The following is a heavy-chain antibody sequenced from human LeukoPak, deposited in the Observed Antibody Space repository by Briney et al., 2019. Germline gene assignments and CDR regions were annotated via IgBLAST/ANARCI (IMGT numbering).Heavy chain of an antibody. Sequence: GGSLRLSCVASGFTFNNYAMHWVRQAPGKGLVWVAVIWHDGIHEYYADSMKGRITISRDSSKNTLYLQMNSLRAEDTAVYYCANWDPPLYYYYGMDVWGQGTTVTVSS. J-gene: IGHJ6*02. CDR1: GFTFNNYA. D-gene: IGHD1-26*01. CDR2: IWHDGIHE. CDR3: ANWDPPLYYYYGMDV. V-gene: IGHV3-33*06.